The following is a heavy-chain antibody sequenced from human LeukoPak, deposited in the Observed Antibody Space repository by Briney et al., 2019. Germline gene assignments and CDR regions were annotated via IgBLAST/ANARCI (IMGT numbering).Heavy chain of an antibody. Sequence: GASVKVSCKASGYTFTSYDINWVRQATGQGLEWMGWMNPNSGNTGYAQKFQGRVTITRNTSISTAYMELSSLRSEDTAVYYCARGLTPGTMVRGVIIMALSYYYYMDVWGKGTTVTVSS. CDR3: ARGLTPGTMVRGVIIMALSYYYYMDV. V-gene: IGHV1-8*03. D-gene: IGHD3-10*01. CDR1: GYTFTSYD. J-gene: IGHJ6*03. CDR2: MNPNSGNT.